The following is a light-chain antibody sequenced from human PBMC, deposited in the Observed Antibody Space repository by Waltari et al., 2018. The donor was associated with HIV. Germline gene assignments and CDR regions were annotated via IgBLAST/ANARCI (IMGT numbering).Light chain of an antibody. Sequence: QSVMPQPPSPSATPGQTVTISCSGSSSTIATNTGNWYQQLPGTAPTLLIYHNHQRPSGVPDRCSGSKSGTSASLAISGLQSEDEAAYYCAAWDVSLSGLWVFGGGTKLTVL. CDR1: SSTIATNT. CDR3: AAWDVSLSGLWV. CDR2: HNH. J-gene: IGLJ3*02. V-gene: IGLV1-44*01.